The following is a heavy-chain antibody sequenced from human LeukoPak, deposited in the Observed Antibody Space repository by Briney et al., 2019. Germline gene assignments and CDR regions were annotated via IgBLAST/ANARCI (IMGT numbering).Heavy chain of an antibody. J-gene: IGHJ6*03. CDR3: ARTAASSSQWLAYYYYYYYMDV. D-gene: IGHD6-19*01. V-gene: IGHV1-18*01. Sequence: GASVKVSCKASGYTFTSYGISWVRQAPGQGLEWMGWISAYNGNTNYAQKLQGRVTMTTDTSTSTAYMELRSLRSEDTAVYYCARTAASSSQWLAYYYYYYYMDVWGKGTTVTISS. CDR2: ISAYNGNT. CDR1: GYTFTSYG.